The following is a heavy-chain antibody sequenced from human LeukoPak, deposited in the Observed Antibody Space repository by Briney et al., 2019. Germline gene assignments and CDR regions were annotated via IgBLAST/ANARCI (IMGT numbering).Heavy chain of an antibody. V-gene: IGHV4-34*01. D-gene: IGHD2-2*01. CDR3: ARGKAYCSSTSCGYYFDY. CDR1: GGSFSGYY. Sequence: SETLSLTCAVYGGSFSGYYWSWIRQPPGKGPEWIGEINHSGSTNYNPSLKSRVTISVDTSKNQFSLKLSSVTAADTAVYYCARGKAYCSSTSCGYYFDYWGQGTLVTVSS. CDR2: INHSGST. J-gene: IGHJ4*02.